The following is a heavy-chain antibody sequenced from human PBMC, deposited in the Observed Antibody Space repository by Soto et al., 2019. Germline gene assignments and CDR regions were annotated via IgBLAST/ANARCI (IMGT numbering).Heavy chain of an antibody. CDR2: INHSGST. V-gene: IGHV4-34*01. J-gene: IGHJ6*02. CDR3: ARNGSYYDFWSGYYFGGGMDV. D-gene: IGHD3-3*01. CDR1: GGSFSGYY. Sequence: QVQLQQWGAGLLKPSETLSLTCAVYGGSFSGYYWSWIRQPPGKGLEWIGEINHSGSTNYNPSLKSRVTISVDTSKNQFSLKLSSGAAADTAVYYCARNGSYYDFWSGYYFGGGMDVWGQGTTVTVSS.